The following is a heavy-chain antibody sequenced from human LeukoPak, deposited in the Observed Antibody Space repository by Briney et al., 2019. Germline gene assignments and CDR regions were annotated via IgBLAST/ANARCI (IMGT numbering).Heavy chain of an antibody. CDR3: ARVMGPSSWSLSSYYYYYMDV. Sequence: ASVKVSCKASGYTFTSYTMHWVRQAPGQRLEWMGWINAGNGNTKYSQKFQGRVTITRDTSASTAYMELSSLRSEDTAVYYCARVMGPSSWSLSSYYYYYMDVWGKGTTVTVSS. J-gene: IGHJ6*03. CDR2: INAGNGNT. CDR1: GYTFTSYT. D-gene: IGHD6-13*01. V-gene: IGHV1-3*01.